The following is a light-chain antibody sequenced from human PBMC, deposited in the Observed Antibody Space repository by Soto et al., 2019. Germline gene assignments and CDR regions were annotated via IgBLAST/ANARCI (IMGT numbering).Light chain of an antibody. J-gene: IGKJ4*01. Sequence: EIVMTQSPATLSVSPGERVTLSCRASQTVTITLPWYHQKPDQVPRLLIYGASSRATGIPTRFSGSGSGTDFTLTISSLQSEDFAVYYCQQYNNWPLTFGGGTKVDIK. V-gene: IGKV3-15*01. CDR3: QQYNNWPLT. CDR2: GAS. CDR1: QTVTIT.